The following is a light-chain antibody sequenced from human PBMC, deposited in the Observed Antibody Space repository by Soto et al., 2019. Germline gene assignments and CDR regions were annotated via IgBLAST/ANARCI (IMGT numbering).Light chain of an antibody. J-gene: IGKJ4*01. CDR1: QGISSY. Sequence: DIQLTQSPSFLSASVGDRVTTTCRASQGISSYLAWYQQKPGKAPKLLIYAASTLQSGVPSRFSGSGSGTEFTLTISSLQPEDFATYYCQQLNSYPFTFGGGTKVDIK. CDR2: AAS. CDR3: QQLNSYPFT. V-gene: IGKV1-9*01.